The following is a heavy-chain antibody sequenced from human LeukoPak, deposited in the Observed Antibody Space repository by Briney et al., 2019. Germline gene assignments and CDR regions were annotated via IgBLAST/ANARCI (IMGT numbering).Heavy chain of an antibody. V-gene: IGHV1-2*02. D-gene: IGHD2-15*01. CDR1: GYTFTGYY. J-gene: IGHJ4*02. CDR3: ARYCSGGSCYPGY. Sequence: ASVKVSCKASGYTFTGYYMHWVRQAPGQGREWMGWINPNSGGTNYAQKFQGRVTMTRDTSISTAYMELSRLRSDDTAVYYCARYCSGGSCYPGYWGQGTLVTVSS. CDR2: INPNSGGT.